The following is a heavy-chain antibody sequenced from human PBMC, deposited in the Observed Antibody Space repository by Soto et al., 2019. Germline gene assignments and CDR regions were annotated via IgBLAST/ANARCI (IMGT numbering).Heavy chain of an antibody. CDR1: GGSISGDYYH. J-gene: IGHJ6*02. CDR2: VFHSGSV. CDR3: AREDDGGDRDYYGLDV. V-gene: IGHV4-30-4*08. D-gene: IGHD2-21*02. Sequence: QVQLQQSGPGLVKPSQTLSLTCTVSGGSISGDYYHWTWIRQSPGKGLEWIGYVFHSGSVLYNPSLKGRLNISVDTSKNQFSLRLGSVTAADTAVYFCAREDDGGDRDYYGLDVWGQGTTVTVSS.